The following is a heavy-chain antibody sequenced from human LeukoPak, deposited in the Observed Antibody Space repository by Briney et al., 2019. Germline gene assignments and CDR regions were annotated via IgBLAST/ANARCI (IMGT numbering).Heavy chain of an antibody. CDR1: GFAFNTYG. J-gene: IGHJ4*02. Sequence: GGSLRLSCAASGFAFNTYGMQWVRQAPGKGLEWVAVDSFNGRVQYYADSVKGRFTISRDNAKNSLYLQMNSLRAEDTAVYYCARDYGDYYFDYWGQGTLVTVSS. D-gene: IGHD4-17*01. CDR2: DSFNGRVQ. CDR3: ARDYGDYYFDY. V-gene: IGHV3-30*03.